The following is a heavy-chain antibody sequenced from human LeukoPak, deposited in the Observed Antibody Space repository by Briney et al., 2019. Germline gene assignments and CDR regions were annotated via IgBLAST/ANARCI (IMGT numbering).Heavy chain of an antibody. D-gene: IGHD2-21*01. CDR1: GYTFTSYA. CDR2: INAGNGNT. Sequence: ASVKVSCKASGYTFTSYAMHWVRQAPGQRLEWMGWINAGNGNTKYSQKFQGRVTITRNTSISTAYMELSSLRSEDTAVYYCARGRRVIVPYYYYMDVWGKGTTVTVSS. V-gene: IGHV1-3*01. CDR3: ARGRRVIVPYYYYMDV. J-gene: IGHJ6*03.